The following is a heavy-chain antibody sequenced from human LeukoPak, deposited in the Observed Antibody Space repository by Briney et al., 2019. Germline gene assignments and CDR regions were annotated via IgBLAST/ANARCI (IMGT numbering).Heavy chain of an antibody. Sequence: SGPALVKPTQTLTLTCTFSGLSLRTSGMRVSWIRQPPGKALEWLARIDWDDDKFYSTSLKTRLTISKDTSKNQVVLTMTSMDPVDTATYYCARIPTTVTAFDYWGQGTLVTVSS. V-gene: IGHV2-70*04. CDR2: IDWDDDK. D-gene: IGHD4-17*01. J-gene: IGHJ4*02. CDR1: GLSLRTSGMR. CDR3: ARIPTTVTAFDY.